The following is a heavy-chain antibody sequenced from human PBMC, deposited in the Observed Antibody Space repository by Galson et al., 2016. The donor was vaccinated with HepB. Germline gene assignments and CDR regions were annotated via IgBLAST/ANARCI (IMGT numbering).Heavy chain of an antibody. D-gene: IGHD3-22*01. CDR3: ARAANYYDSGGYYKGAFDQ. V-gene: IGHV4-59*01. Sequence: ETLSLTCIVSGGSITSYYWSWIRQPLGKGLEWIGFIYYSGNTNYNPSPKRRVSISVDTSKNQFSLKLSSVTAADTAVYYCARAANYYDSGGYYKGAFDQWGQGILVTVSS. J-gene: IGHJ4*02. CDR1: GGSITSYY. CDR2: IYYSGNT.